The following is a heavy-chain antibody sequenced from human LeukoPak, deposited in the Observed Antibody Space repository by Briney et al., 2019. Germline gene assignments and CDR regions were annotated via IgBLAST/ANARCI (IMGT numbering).Heavy chain of an antibody. CDR1: GDSISSGSHY. J-gene: IGHJ2*01. CDR2: LYYNGNT. CDR3: ARSDRDLWYFDL. Sequence: SETLSLTCVVSGDSISSGSHYWSWIRQPPGKGLEWIGCLYYNGNTNYNPSLKSRVTIPVDTSENQFSLRLSSVTAADTAVYYCARSDRDLWYFDLWGRGTLVTVSS. V-gene: IGHV4-61*01.